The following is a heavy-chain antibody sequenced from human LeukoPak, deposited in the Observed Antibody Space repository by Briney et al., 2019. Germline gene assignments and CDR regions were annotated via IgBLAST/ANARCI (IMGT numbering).Heavy chain of an antibody. CDR1: GGSISRDGYS. Sequence: SETLSLTCAVSGGSISRDGYSWSWIRQPPEKGLEWMGYVYHTGSTYYNASLKSRVTISVDTSRNQFSLKLNSVTAADTAVYYCARAPADSYGAFDYWGQGTLVTVSS. V-gene: IGHV4-30-2*01. J-gene: IGHJ4*02. D-gene: IGHD5-18*01. CDR2: VYHTGST. CDR3: ARAPADSYGAFDY.